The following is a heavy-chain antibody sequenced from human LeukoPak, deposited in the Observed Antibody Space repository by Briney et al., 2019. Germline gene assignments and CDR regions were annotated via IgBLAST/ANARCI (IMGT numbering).Heavy chain of an antibody. J-gene: IGHJ5*02. CDR3: ARLMVRGVINWFDP. CDR1: GYTFTSYG. Sequence: VASVKVSCKASGYTFTSYGISWVRQAPGQGLEWIGWISAYNGNTNYAQKLQGRVTMTTDTSTSTAYMELRSLRSDDTAVYYCARLMVRGVINWFDPWGQGTLVTVSS. D-gene: IGHD3-10*01. CDR2: ISAYNGNT. V-gene: IGHV1-18*01.